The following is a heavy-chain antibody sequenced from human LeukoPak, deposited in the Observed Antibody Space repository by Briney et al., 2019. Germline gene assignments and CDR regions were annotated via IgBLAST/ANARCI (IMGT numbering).Heavy chain of an antibody. J-gene: IGHJ6*02. CDR2: ISYDGSNK. D-gene: IGHD3-16*02. Sequence: QPGRSLRLSCAASGFTFSSYAMHWVRQAPGKGLEWVAVISYDGSNKYYADSVKGRFTISRDNSKNTLYLQMNSLRAEDTAVYYCARDDYYDYVWGSYRSPIYYYGMDVWGQGTTVTVSS. CDR1: GFTFSSYA. V-gene: IGHV3-30-3*01. CDR3: ARDDYYDYVWGSYRSPIYYYGMDV.